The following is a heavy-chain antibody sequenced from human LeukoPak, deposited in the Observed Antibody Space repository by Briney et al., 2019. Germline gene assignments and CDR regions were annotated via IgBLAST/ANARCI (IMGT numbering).Heavy chain of an antibody. CDR1: GGSISNYY. CDR3: ARGAMATTPFFDY. Sequence: PSETLSLTCPVSGGSISNYYYWTWIRQPPGKGLEWIGYVYYTGSTNFNPSLKSRFTMSLDTSRNQFSLKLTSLTAADTAVYYCARGAMATTPFFDYWGQGTLVTVSS. D-gene: IGHD5-24*01. CDR2: VYYTGST. J-gene: IGHJ4*02. V-gene: IGHV4-59*01.